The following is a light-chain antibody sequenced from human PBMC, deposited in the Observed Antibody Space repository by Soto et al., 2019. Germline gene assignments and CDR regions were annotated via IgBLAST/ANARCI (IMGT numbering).Light chain of an antibody. CDR2: DVS. CDR1: SSDVGGYNY. CDR3: SSYTSSNTRVV. Sequence: QSVLTQPASVSGSPGQSITISCTGSSSDVGGYNYVSWYQQHPGKAPKVMIYDVSNRSSGVSNRFSGSKSGKTASLTISGLQAEDEADYYCSSYTSSNTRVVFGGGTQLTVL. V-gene: IGLV2-14*01. J-gene: IGLJ2*01.